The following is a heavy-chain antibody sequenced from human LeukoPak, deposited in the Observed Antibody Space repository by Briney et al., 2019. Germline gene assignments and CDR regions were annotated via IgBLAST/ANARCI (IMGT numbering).Heavy chain of an antibody. V-gene: IGHV3-21*01. CDR1: GFTFRTYN. CDR3: ARDSRPYYYDSSGYALNV. Sequence: GVSLRLSCAASGFTFRTYNMNWVRQAPGKGLEWVSDISTYGNHLYYADSVKGRFTISRDNAKNSLYLQMNSLRAEDTAVYYCARDSRPYYYDSSGYALNVWGKGTTVTISS. CDR2: ISTYGNHL. J-gene: IGHJ6*04. D-gene: IGHD3-22*01.